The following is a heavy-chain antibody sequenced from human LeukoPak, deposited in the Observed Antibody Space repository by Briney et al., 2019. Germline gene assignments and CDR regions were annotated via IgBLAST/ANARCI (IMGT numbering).Heavy chain of an antibody. J-gene: IGHJ4*02. Sequence: PSETLSLTCTVSGGSISSYYWNWVRQPPGKGLEWIAYIYYSGSTSYNPSLKSRVTISVDTSKNQFSLKLSSVTAADTAVYYCGSGKRQYYFDYWGQGTLVTVSS. V-gene: IGHV4-59*08. CDR3: GSGKRQYYFDY. CDR1: GGSISSYY. D-gene: IGHD3-10*01. CDR2: IYYSGST.